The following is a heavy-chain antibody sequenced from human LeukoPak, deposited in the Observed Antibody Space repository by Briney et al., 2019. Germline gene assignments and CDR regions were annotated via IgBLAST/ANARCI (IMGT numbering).Heavy chain of an antibody. J-gene: IGHJ4*02. D-gene: IGHD6-13*01. CDR2: TYYRSKWYN. Sequence: RSQTLSLTCAISGDSVSSNSPAWNWIRQSPSRGLEWLGRTYYRSKWYNDYAVSVKSRITINPDTSKNQFSLQLNSVTPEDTAVYYCARAHFAGAAAGDFDYWGQGTLVTVSS. CDR1: GDSVSSNSPA. V-gene: IGHV6-1*01. CDR3: ARAHFAGAAAGDFDY.